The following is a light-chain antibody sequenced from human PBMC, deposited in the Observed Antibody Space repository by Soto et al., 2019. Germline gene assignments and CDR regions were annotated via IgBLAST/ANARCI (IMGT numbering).Light chain of an antibody. Sequence: DIQLTQSPSFLSASVGDRVTITCWASQGISSYLAWYQQKPGKAPKFLIYAASTLQSGVPSRFSGSGSGTEFTLTISSLQPEDFATYYCQQVYSYPRTFGQGTRLEIK. J-gene: IGKJ2*01. CDR1: QGISSY. CDR3: QQVYSYPRT. V-gene: IGKV1-9*01. CDR2: AAS.